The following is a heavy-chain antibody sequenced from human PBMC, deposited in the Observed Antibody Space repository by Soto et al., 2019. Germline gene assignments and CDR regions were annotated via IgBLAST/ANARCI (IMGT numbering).Heavy chain of an antibody. CDR3: VVDTSGLLDY. CDR1: GFTFSSNG. Sequence: GGSLRLSCAASGFTFSSNGMHWVRQAPGKGLEWVAVIWYDGNKKYYGDSVRGRFTISRDNSKNTLYLEMNSLRAEDTAVYYCVVDTSGLLDYWGQGTQVTVPQ. V-gene: IGHV3-33*03. J-gene: IGHJ4*02. CDR2: IWYDGNKK. D-gene: IGHD3-22*01.